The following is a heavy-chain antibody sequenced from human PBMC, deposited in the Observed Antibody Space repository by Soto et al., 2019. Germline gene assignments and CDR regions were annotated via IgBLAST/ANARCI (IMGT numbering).Heavy chain of an antibody. CDR2: IIPIFGTA. D-gene: IGHD5-18*01. CDR3: ADVDTAMAARY. Sequence: SVKVSCKASGGTFSIYAISWVRQAPGQGLEWMGGIIPIFGTANYAQKFQGRVTITADESTSTAYMELSSLRSEDTAVYYCADVDTAMAARYWGQGTLVTVSS. J-gene: IGHJ4*02. V-gene: IGHV1-69*13. CDR1: GGTFSIYA.